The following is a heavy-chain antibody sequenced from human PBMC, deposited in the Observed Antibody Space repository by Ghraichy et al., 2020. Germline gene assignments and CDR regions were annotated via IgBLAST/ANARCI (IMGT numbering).Heavy chain of an antibody. CDR3: ARDLGYNWKTNFFDGQGNQSWEGYYGMDV. J-gene: IGHJ6*02. CDR1: GGSISSGGYY. Sequence: SETLSLTCTVSGGSISSGGYYWSWIRQHPGKGLEWIGYIYYSGSTYYNPSLKSRVTISVDTSKNQFSLKLSSVTAADTAVYYCARDLGYNWKTNFFDGQGNQSWEGYYGMDVWGQGTTVTVSS. CDR2: IYYSGST. V-gene: IGHV4-31*03. D-gene: IGHD1-20*01.